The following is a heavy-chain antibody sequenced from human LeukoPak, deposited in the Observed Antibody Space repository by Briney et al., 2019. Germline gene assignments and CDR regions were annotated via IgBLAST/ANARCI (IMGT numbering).Heavy chain of an antibody. CDR3: ARRPITIFGISFDY. CDR2: IYYSGST. CDR1: GGSISSSSYY. J-gene: IGHJ4*02. D-gene: IGHD3-3*01. V-gene: IGHV4-39*01. Sequence: SETLSLTCTVSGGSISSSSYYWGWIRQPPGKGLEWIGSIYYSGSTYYNPSLKSRVTISVDTSKNQFSLKLSSVTAADTAVYYCARRPITIFGISFDYWGQGTLATVSS.